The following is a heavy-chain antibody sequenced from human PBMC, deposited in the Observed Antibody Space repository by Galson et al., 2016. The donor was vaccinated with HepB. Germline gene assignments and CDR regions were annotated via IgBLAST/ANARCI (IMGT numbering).Heavy chain of an antibody. CDR1: GFTFYNYA. V-gene: IGHV3-23*01. CDR2: IGGNGSPT. CDR3: AGGGGHGFFDY. D-gene: IGHD3-10*01. J-gene: IGHJ4*02. Sequence: SLRLSCAASGFTFYNYAMDWVRQAPGGGLEWVAAIGGNGSPTYYADSVRGRFSISRDNAKNTRYLQMNSLRAEDTALDYCAGGGGHGFFDYWGQGTQVTVAS.